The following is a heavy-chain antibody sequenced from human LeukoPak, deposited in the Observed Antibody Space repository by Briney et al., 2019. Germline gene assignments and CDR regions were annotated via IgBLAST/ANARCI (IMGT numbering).Heavy chain of an antibody. CDR3: VRDFRSADY. Sequence: GGSLRLSCSSSGFTFSTYWMHWVRQAPGKGLVWVSRFNSDGRSTHYADSVKGRFTISRDNARNTVYLQMNSLRVEDTAVYYCVRDFRSADYWGQGTLVTVSS. CDR1: GFTFSTYW. V-gene: IGHV3-74*01. J-gene: IGHJ4*02. CDR2: FNSDGRST.